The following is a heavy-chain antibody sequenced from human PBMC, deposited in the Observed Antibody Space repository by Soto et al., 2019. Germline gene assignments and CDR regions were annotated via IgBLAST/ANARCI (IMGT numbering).Heavy chain of an antibody. CDR2: IYYSGST. J-gene: IGHJ4*02. CDR3: AREALQLGWGGFNFDY. Sequence: QVHLQESGPGLVKPSETLSLTCTVSGGSVSSGSHYWNWIRQPPGKGLEWIGYIYYSGSTNYNPSLKSRVTISIDTSKNQFSLKLSSVTAADTAVYYCAREALQLGWGGFNFDYWGQGTLVTVSS. CDR1: GGSVSSGSHY. D-gene: IGHD3-16*01. V-gene: IGHV4-61*01.